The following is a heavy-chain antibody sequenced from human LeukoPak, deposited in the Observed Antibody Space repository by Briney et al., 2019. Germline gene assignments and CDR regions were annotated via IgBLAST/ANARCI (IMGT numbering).Heavy chain of an antibody. D-gene: IGHD6-6*01. V-gene: IGHV4-30-4*01. CDR2: IYYSGST. CDR3: ARDRLSSSSGYYYMDV. CDR1: GGSISSDDYY. J-gene: IGHJ6*03. Sequence: PSETLSLTCTVSGGSISSDDYYWSWIRQPPGKGLEWIGYIYYSGSTYHNPSLKSRVAISVDTSKNQFSLKLSSVTAADTAVYYCARDRLSSSSGYYYMDVWGKGTTVTVSS.